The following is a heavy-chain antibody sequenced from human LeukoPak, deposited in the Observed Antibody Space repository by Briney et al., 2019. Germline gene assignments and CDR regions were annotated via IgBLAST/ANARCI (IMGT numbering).Heavy chain of an antibody. CDR3: ARDGRYSNSWPDY. Sequence: PGGSLRLSCAASGFTFDDYAMSWVRQAPGKGLEWVSGINWNAGSTGYADSAKGRFTISRDNAKNSLYLQMNGLRVEDTALYYCARDGRYSNSWPDYWGQGTLVTVSS. V-gene: IGHV3-20*04. D-gene: IGHD6-13*01. J-gene: IGHJ4*02. CDR1: GFTFDDYA. CDR2: INWNAGST.